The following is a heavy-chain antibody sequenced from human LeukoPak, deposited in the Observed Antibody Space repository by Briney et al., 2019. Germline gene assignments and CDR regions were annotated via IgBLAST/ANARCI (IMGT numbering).Heavy chain of an antibody. CDR3: ARPFYGYYAYSD. J-gene: IGHJ4*02. CDR2: INHSGST. V-gene: IGHV4-34*01. D-gene: IGHD5-18*01. Sequence: SETPSLTCAVYGGSFSGYYWSWIRQPPGKGLEWIGEINHSGSTNYNPSLKSRVTISVDTSKNQFSLKLSSVTAADTAVYYCARPFYGYYAYSDWGQGTLVTVSS. CDR1: GGSFSGYY.